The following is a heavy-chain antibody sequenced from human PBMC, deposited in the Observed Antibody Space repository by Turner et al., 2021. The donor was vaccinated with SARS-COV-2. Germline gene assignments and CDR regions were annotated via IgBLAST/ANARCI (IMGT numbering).Heavy chain of an antibody. CDR2: FDPEDGET. CDR3: ATDDILTGYYTSFDY. Sequence: QVQLVQSGAEVKKPGAALKVSCTVSGYTLTELSMHWVRQAPGKGLEWMGGFDPEDGETISAQKFQGRVTMNGDTSTDTAYRELSSLRSEDTAVYYCATDDILTGYYTSFDYWGQGTLVTVSS. J-gene: IGHJ4*02. D-gene: IGHD3-9*01. V-gene: IGHV1-24*01. CDR1: GYTLTELS.